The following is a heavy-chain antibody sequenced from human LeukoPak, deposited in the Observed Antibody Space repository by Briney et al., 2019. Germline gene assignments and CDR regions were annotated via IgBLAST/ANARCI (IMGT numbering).Heavy chain of an antibody. J-gene: IGHJ4*02. Sequence: PSETLSLTCTVSGGSFSSGLYYWTWIRQPAGKGLEWIGRIYISGSTNYNPSLKSRVTISRDTSKNEFSLKLSSVTAADTAVYYCARDSRRDGYNLDYWGRGTLVTVSS. CDR3: ARDSRRDGYNLDY. V-gene: IGHV4-61*02. D-gene: IGHD5-24*01. CDR1: GGSFSSGLYY. CDR2: IYISGST.